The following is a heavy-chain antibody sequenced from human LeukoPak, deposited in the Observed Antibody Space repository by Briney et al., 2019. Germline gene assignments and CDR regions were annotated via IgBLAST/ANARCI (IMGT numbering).Heavy chain of an antibody. CDR2: ISYDGSNK. Sequence: GRSLRLSCAASGFTFSSYGMHWVRQAPGKGLEWVAVISYDGSNKYYADSVKGRFTISRDNSKNTLYLQMNSLRAEDTAVYYCARELLLDLSYFDYWGQGTLVTVSS. V-gene: IGHV3-30*03. CDR1: GFTFSSYG. J-gene: IGHJ4*02. D-gene: IGHD2-15*01. CDR3: ARELLLDLSYFDY.